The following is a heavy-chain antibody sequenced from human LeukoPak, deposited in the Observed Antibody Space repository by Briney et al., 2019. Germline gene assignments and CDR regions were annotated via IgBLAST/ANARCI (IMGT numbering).Heavy chain of an antibody. D-gene: IGHD6-13*01. J-gene: IGHJ4*02. V-gene: IGHV5-51*01. CDR1: GYSFTSYW. CDR3: ARSIAAAGDIFDY. CDR2: IYPGDSDT. Sequence: GESLKISCKGSGYSFTSYWIGWVRQMPGKGLERMGIIYPGDSDTRYSPSFQGQVTISADKSISTAYLQWSSLKASDTAMYYCARSIAAAGDIFDYWGQGTLVTVSS.